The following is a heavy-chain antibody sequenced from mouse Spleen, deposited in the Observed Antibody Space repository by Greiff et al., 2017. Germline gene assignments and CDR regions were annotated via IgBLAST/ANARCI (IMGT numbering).Heavy chain of an antibody. V-gene: IGHV5-17*01. Sequence: EVKLVESGGGLVKPGGSLKLSCAASGFTFSDYGMHWVRQAPEKGLEWVAYISSGSSTIYYADTVKGRFTISRDNAKNTLFLQMTSLRSEDTAMYYCTRDLRGEGYFDVWGAGTTVTVSS. CDR1: GFTFSDYG. J-gene: IGHJ1*01. CDR2: ISSGSSTI. CDR3: TRDLRGEGYFDV.